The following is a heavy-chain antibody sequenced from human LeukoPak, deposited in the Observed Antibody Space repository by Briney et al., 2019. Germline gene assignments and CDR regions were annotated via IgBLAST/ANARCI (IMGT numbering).Heavy chain of an antibody. D-gene: IGHD2-2*01. CDR1: GGSISSSSYY. V-gene: IGHV4-39*01. J-gene: IGHJ4*02. CDR3: ARHRGYCSSTSCYGPYYFDY. Sequence: SETLSLTCTVSGGSISSSSYYWSWIRQPPGKGLEWIGSIYYSGSTYYNPSLKSRVTISVDTSKNQFSLKLSSVTAADTAVYYCARHRGYCSSTSCYGPYYFDYWGQGTLVTVSS. CDR2: IYYSGST.